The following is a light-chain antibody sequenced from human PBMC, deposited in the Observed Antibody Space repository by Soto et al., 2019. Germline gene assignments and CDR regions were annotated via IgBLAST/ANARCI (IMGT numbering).Light chain of an antibody. V-gene: IGKV3-15*01. Sequence: EIVMTQSPATLSVSPGEGATLSCRASQSISTTVAWYQQKPGQAPRLLIYGASTRATGIPVRFTGSGSGTEFPLIISSLQSDALAVYYCQQYTDWHTTFGHGTKV. J-gene: IGKJ1*01. CDR3: QQYTDWHTT. CDR1: QSISTT. CDR2: GAS.